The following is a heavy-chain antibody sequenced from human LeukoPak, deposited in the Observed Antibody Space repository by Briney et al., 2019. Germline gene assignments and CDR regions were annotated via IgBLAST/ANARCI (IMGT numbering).Heavy chain of an antibody. CDR2: IYIGGRT. D-gene: IGHD2-15*01. CDR3: ARDPSCSGGSCYSEGINWFDP. V-gene: IGHV3-66*01. CDR1: GFTVSSNY. J-gene: IGHJ5*02. Sequence: GGSLRLSCAASGFTVSSNYMSWVRQAPGKGLEWVSVIYIGGRTNYADSVKGRFMMSRDNSKNTVYLQMNSLRGEDTAVYHCARDPSCSGGSCYSEGINWFDPWGQGTLVTVSS.